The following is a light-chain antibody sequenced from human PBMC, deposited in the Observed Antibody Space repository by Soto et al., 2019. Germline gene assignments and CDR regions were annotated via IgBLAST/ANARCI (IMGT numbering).Light chain of an antibody. J-gene: IGLJ3*02. CDR1: SSDVGSYNL. Sequence: QSALTQPDSVSGSPGQSINISFTGTSSDVGSYNLVSWYQKHPGKAPKLMIYEDSKRPSGVSNRFSGSKSGNTASLTISGLQTEDEADYYCCSYAGSSTWVFGGGTKLTVL. CDR3: CSYAGSSTWV. CDR2: EDS. V-gene: IGLV2-23*01.